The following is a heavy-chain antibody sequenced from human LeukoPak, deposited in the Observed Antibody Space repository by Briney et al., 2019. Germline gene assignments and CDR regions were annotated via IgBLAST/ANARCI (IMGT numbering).Heavy chain of an antibody. Sequence: ASVKVSCKASGYTFTSYAMNWVRQAPGQGLEWMGWINTNTGNPTYAQGFTGRFVFSLDTSVNTAYLQISSLKAEDTAVYYCARDFPNDFWSGYPFDYWGQGTLVTVSS. CDR1: GYTFTSYA. D-gene: IGHD3-3*01. V-gene: IGHV7-4-1*02. J-gene: IGHJ4*02. CDR3: ARDFPNDFWSGYPFDY. CDR2: INTNTGNP.